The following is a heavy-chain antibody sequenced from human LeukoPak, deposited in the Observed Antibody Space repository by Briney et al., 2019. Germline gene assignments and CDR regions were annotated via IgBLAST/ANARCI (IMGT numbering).Heavy chain of an antibody. V-gene: IGHV5-51*01. CDR2: IYPRDSDT. CDR3: ARLFSIAAVPHLDF. D-gene: IGHD6-13*01. Sequence: GESLKISCKGSGYSFTSYRIAWVRQMHGKGLEWMGIIYPRDSDTRYSPSFQGQVTISADKSISTAYLQWSSLKASDTAMYYCARLFSIAAVPHLDFWGQGTLVTVSS. CDR1: GYSFTSYR. J-gene: IGHJ4*02.